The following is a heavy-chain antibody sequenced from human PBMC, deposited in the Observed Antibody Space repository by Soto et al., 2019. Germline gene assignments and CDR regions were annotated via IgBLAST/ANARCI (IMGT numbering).Heavy chain of an antibody. Sequence: PSETLSLTCAVYGGSFGGYYWSWIRQPPGKGLEWIGEINHSGSTNYNPSLKSRVTISVDTSKNQFSLKLSSVTAADTAVYYCARGSGYDLPYGMDVWGQGTTVTVSS. V-gene: IGHV4-34*01. CDR2: INHSGST. J-gene: IGHJ6*02. CDR1: GGSFGGYY. CDR3: ARGSGYDLPYGMDV. D-gene: IGHD5-12*01.